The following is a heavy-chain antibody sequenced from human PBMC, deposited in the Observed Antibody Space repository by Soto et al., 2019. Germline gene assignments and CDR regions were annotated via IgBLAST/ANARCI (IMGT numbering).Heavy chain of an antibody. J-gene: IGHJ4*02. D-gene: IGHD5-18*01. CDR3: ARERGGYGLFDS. V-gene: IGHV4-30-2*01. Sequence: PSGTLSLTCTVSGGSISNAAYSWSWIRQPPGKGLEWIRYIYPSGMPFYNPSLRSRVTISIDRSNDQFSLNLKSVTAADTAVYYCARERGGYGLFDSWGQGTLVTVSS. CDR2: IYPSGMP. CDR1: GGSISNAAYS.